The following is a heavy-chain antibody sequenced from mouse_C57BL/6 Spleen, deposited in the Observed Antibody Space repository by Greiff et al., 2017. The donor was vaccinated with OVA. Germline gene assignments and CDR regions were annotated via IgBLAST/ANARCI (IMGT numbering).Heavy chain of an antibody. J-gene: IGHJ1*03. CDR2: ISSGGSYT. V-gene: IGHV5-6*02. CDR1: GFTFSSYG. CDR3: ARHPITTVVARYFDV. D-gene: IGHD1-1*01. Sequence: DVKLVESGGDLVKPGGSLKLSCAASGFTFSSYGMSWVRQTPDKRLEWVATISSGGSYTYYPDSVKGRFTISRDNAKNTLYLQMSSLKSEDTAMYYCARHPITTVVARYFDVWGTGTTVTVSS.